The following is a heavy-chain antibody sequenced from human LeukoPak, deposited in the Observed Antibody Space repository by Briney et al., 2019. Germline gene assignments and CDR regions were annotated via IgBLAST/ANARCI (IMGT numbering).Heavy chain of an antibody. V-gene: IGHV2-70*01. CDR1: GFSLSTSGMC. Sequence: SGPALVKPTPTLTLTCTFSGFSLSTSGMCVTWIRQPPVKALEWLEPIDWDDDKYYTTSLKTRLTISKDTSKNQVVLTMTNMDPVDTATYYCARVNTSPYDNSGYFHYYYYMDGWGKGTTVTVSS. CDR2: IDWDDDK. J-gene: IGHJ6*03. D-gene: IGHD3-22*01. CDR3: ARVNTSPYDNSGYFHYYYYMDG.